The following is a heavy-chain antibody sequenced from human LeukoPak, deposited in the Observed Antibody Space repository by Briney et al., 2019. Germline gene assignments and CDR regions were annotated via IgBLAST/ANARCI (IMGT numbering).Heavy chain of an antibody. V-gene: IGHV5-10-1*01. CDR2: IDPSDSYT. J-gene: IGHJ3*02. CDR3: ARQLRILSSLSRAFDI. D-gene: IGHD5/OR15-5a*01. CDR1: GYRLTNNW. Sequence: GESLKISCKGSGYRLTNNWISWVRQLPGKGLKWMGRIDPSDSYTDYSPSFQGHVTFSVDKSISSVYLQWSSLKASDTAMYYCARQLRILSSLSRAFDIWGQGTMVTVSS.